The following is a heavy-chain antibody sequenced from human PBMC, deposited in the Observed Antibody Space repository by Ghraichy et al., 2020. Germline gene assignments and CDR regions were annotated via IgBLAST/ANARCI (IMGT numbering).Heavy chain of an antibody. CDR1: GFTFNYYG. J-gene: IGHJ6*02. Sequence: SLNISCAASGFTFNYYGMHWVRQAPGKGLEWVAFIWYDGRSTYYADSVKGRFAISRDNSRNTLYLQMDSLRAEDTAVYYCARDLEVAAIRGYRGIDVWGQGTTVTVSS. CDR2: IWYDGRST. V-gene: IGHV3-33*01. CDR3: ARDLEVAAIRGYRGIDV. D-gene: IGHD2-2*02.